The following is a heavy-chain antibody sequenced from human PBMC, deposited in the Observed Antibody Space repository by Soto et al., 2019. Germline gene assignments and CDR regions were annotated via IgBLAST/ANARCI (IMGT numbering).Heavy chain of an antibody. D-gene: IGHD1-7*01. V-gene: IGHV1-46*01. CDR1: GYTFTSYY. CDR2: INPSGGST. Sequence: ASVKVSCKASGYTFTSYYMHWVRQAPGQGLEWMGIINPSGGSTSYAQKFQGRVTMTRDTSTSTVYMELSSLRSEDTAVYYCAREVSWNYRHYYMDVWGKGTTVTVSS. CDR3: AREVSWNYRHYYMDV. J-gene: IGHJ6*03.